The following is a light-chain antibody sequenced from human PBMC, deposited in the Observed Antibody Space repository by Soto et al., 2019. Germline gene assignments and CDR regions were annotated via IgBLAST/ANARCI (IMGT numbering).Light chain of an antibody. Sequence: EIVLTQSPGTLSLSPGERATLSCRASQSVSSSYLAWYQQKPGQAHRPLIYGASSRATGIPDRFSGSGSGTDFTLTISRLEPEDFAVYYCQQYGSSPMYTFGQGTKLEIK. CDR2: GAS. V-gene: IGKV3-20*01. J-gene: IGKJ2*01. CDR3: QQYGSSPMYT. CDR1: QSVSSSY.